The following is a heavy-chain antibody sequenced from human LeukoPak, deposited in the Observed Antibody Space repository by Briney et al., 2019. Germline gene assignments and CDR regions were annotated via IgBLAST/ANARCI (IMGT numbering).Heavy chain of an antibody. CDR1: GFTFSRYG. Sequence: GALRLSCAASGFTFSRYGSHWVRQSPGKGLQWVAAIWYDGTNTYYEDSVKGRFTISRDKSKNMVYLEMNSLRADDTAVYYCARGMKEGYSYDMDLKWYFDYWGQGNLVTVSS. J-gene: IGHJ4*02. V-gene: IGHV3-33*01. D-gene: IGHD5-18*01. CDR2: IWYDGTNT. CDR3: ARGMKEGYSYDMDLKWYFDY.